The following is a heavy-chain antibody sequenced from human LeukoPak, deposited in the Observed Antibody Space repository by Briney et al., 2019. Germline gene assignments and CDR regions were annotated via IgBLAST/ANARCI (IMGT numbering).Heavy chain of an antibody. V-gene: IGHV3-64D*09. D-gene: IGHD2-8*01. J-gene: IGHJ4*02. CDR3: VKDKWIDH. Sequence: GGSLRLSCSVSGFTFSSYTMHWVRQAPGKGLEYVSSININGGRTYYADSVKGRFTISRNNSKNTLYLQMRSLRAEDTAVYYCVKDKWIDHWGQGTLVTVSS. CDR2: ININGGRT. CDR1: GFTFSSYT.